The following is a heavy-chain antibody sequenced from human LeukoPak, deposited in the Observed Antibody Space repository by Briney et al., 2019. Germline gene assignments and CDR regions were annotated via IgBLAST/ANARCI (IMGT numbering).Heavy chain of an antibody. D-gene: IGHD1-1*01. J-gene: IGHJ4*02. V-gene: IGHV3-23*01. CDR3: AKDGTTTITFDY. CDR2: VSGSGGDT. CDR1: GFSFDDYG. Sequence: GGSLRLSCAASGFSFDDYGMSWVRQAPGKGLEWVSVVSGSGGDTYYRDSVKGRFTISRDNSKNTLYLQMNSLRAEDTAVYYCAKDGTTTITFDYWGQGTLVTVSS.